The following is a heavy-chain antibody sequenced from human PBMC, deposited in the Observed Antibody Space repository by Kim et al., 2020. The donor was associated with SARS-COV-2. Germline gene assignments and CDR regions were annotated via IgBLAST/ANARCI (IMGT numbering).Heavy chain of an antibody. J-gene: IGHJ2*01. Sequence: GGSLRLSCAASGFTFSSYSMNWVRQAPGKGLEWVSYISSSSSTIYYADSVKGRFTISRDNAKNSLYLQMNSLRDEDTAVYYCARERPLPVVVPAAMPHWYFDLWGRGTLVTVSS. D-gene: IGHD2-2*01. CDR2: ISSSSSTI. CDR3: ARERPLPVVVPAAMPHWYFDL. CDR1: GFTFSSYS. V-gene: IGHV3-48*02.